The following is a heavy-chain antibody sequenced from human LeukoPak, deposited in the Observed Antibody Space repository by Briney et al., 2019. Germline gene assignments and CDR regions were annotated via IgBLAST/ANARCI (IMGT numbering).Heavy chain of an antibody. CDR3: ATSIAARFDY. Sequence: SETLSLTCTVSGGSISSYYWSWIRQPPGKGLEWIGYIYYSGSTNYNPSLKSRVTISVDTSKNQFSLKLSSVTAADTAVYYCATSIAARFDYWGQGTLVTVSS. D-gene: IGHD6-6*01. CDR1: GGSISSYY. CDR2: IYYSGST. V-gene: IGHV4-59*08. J-gene: IGHJ4*02.